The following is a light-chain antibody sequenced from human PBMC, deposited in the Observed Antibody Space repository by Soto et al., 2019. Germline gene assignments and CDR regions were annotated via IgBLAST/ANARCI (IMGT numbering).Light chain of an antibody. CDR3: QLYGGSPIRYT. Sequence: EIVLTQSPGTLSLSPGEGATLSCRASQSVASHFLAWYQQTPGQAPRLLIYAASTRATGIPDRFSGSGSGTDFTLTSSRLEPEDCAVYVCQLYGGSPIRYTFGQGTKLDIK. V-gene: IGKV3-20*01. CDR1: QSVASHF. J-gene: IGKJ2*01. CDR2: AAS.